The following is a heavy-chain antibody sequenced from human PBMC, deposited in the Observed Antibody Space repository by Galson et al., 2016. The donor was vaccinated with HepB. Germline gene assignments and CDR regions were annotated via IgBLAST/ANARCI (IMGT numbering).Heavy chain of an antibody. V-gene: IGHV5-10-1*01. CDR3: ARHCSGGSCNHPDY. D-gene: IGHD2-15*01. CDR2: IDPSGSYT. Sequence: QSGAEVKKPGESLRISCKTSGYSFTSYWISWVRQMPGNGLEWMGRIDPSGSYTKYSPSFRGHVTISVDKSTSTAYLAFTSLKSSDNAMYYCARHCSGGSCNHPDYWGQGTLVTVAS. CDR1: GYSFTSYW. J-gene: IGHJ4*02.